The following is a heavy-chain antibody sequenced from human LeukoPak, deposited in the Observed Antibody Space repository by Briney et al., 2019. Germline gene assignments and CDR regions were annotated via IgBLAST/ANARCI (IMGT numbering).Heavy chain of an antibody. CDR1: GFTFSSSA. Sequence: GGSLRLSCTASGFTFSSSAFSWVRQAPGKGLEWVSAISDTGAITLYADSVKGRFTISRDNSKNTLYLQINNPRVEDTAVYYCAKRYYDFPLDYWGQGTLVTVS. CDR2: ISDTGAIT. CDR3: AKRYYDFPLDY. D-gene: IGHD3-3*01. J-gene: IGHJ4*02. V-gene: IGHV3-23*01.